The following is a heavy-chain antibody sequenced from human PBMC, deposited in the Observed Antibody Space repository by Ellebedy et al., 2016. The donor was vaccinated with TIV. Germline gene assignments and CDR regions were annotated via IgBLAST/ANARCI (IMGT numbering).Heavy chain of an antibody. J-gene: IGHJ4*02. V-gene: IGHV1-24*01. D-gene: IGHD6-13*01. CDR1: GHTLTELS. CDR2: FDPEDGET. Sequence: ASVKVSXKVSGHTLTELSIHWVRQAPGKGLEWIGGFDPEDGETIYAQKFQGRVTMTTDTSTSTAYMELRSLRSDDTAVYYCARETEQMGYDYWGQGTLVTVSS. CDR3: ARETEQMGYDY.